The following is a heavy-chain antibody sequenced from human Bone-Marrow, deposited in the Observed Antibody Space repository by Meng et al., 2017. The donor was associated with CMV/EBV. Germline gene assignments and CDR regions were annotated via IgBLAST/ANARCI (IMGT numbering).Heavy chain of an antibody. D-gene: IGHD2-15*01. CDR2: IYWDDDK. CDR3: AHGSPGWYAFDP. Sequence: QITLKESGPTLVKPTQTPTLTCPFSGFSLSTSGVGVGWIRQPPGKALEWLALIYWDDDKRYSPSLKSRLTITKDTSKNQVVLTMTNMDPVDTATYYCAHGSPGWYAFDPWGQGTLVTVSS. J-gene: IGHJ5*02. CDR1: GFSLSTSGVG. V-gene: IGHV2-5*02.